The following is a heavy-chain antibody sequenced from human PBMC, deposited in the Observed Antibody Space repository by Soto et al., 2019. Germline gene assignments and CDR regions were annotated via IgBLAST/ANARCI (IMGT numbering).Heavy chain of an antibody. Sequence: WETLCLTCSVSNFSLLTSIYYWAWIRQPPGKGLEWVGTVYYTGTTYYNPSLQSRVTISIDTSKNQFSLNLNSVTAADTAVYYCARNWNLALVPAAYFDSWGQGTLVTVSS. CDR1: NFSLLTSIYY. D-gene: IGHD2-2*01. V-gene: IGHV4-39*01. CDR3: ARNWNLALVPAAYFDS. CDR2: VYYTGTT. J-gene: IGHJ4*02.